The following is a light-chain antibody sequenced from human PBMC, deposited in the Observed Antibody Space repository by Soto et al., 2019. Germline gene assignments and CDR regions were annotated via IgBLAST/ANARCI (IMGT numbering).Light chain of an antibody. V-gene: IGLV1-47*01. CDR2: SDA. CDR3: AAWDDSLSGPV. CDR1: SPNIGSNY. J-gene: IGLJ3*02. Sequence: QSVLTQPPSASGTPGQRVTISCSGSSPNIGSNYVYWYQQLPGTAPKLLIYSDAQRPSGVPDRISGSKSGTSASLAIRGLRSDDEGDYYCAAWDDSLSGPVFGGGTKVTVL.